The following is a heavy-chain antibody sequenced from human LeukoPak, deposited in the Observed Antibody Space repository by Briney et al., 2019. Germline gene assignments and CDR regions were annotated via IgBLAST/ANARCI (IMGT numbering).Heavy chain of an antibody. D-gene: IGHD2-21*01. CDR2: INYNGRT. V-gene: IGHV4-39*01. J-gene: IGHJ4*02. Sequence: SETLSLTCNVFRGSISSSNNFWGWIRQSPEKGLECIGSINYNGRTYYQSSLKSRAIISIDTSKNQFSLKLGSVTAADTALYYCARLASCSSSCYFDYWGQGSLVTVSS. CDR3: ARLASCSSSCYFDY. CDR1: RGSISSSNNF.